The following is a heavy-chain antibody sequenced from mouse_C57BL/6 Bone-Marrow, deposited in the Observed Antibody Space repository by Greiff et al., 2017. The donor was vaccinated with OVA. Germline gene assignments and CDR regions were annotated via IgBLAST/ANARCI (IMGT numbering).Heavy chain of an antibody. CDR2: IYPRSGNT. J-gene: IGHJ4*01. D-gene: IGHD1-2*01. CDR3: ARSAFPLLR. Sequence: VQRVESGAELARPGASVKLSCKASGYTFTSYGISWVKQRTGQGLEWIGEIYPRSGNTYYNEKFKGKATLTADKSSSTAYMELRSLTSEDSAVYFCARSAFPLLRWGQGTSVTVSS. V-gene: IGHV1-81*01. CDR1: GYTFTSYG.